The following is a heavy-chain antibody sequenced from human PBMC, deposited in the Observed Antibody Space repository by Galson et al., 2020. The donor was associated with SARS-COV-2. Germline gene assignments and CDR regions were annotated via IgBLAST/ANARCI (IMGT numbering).Heavy chain of an antibody. Sequence: SGPTLVKPTQTLTLTCTFSGFSLSTSGVGVGWIRQPPGKALEWLALIYWDDDKRYSPSLKSRLTITKDTSKNQVVLSMTNMDPVDTATYYCAHRSITMVWGSFDPWGQGTLVTVSS. J-gene: IGHJ5*02. CDR2: IYWDDDK. CDR1: GFSLSTSGVG. V-gene: IGHV2-5*02. CDR3: AHRSITMVWGSFDP. D-gene: IGHD3-10*01.